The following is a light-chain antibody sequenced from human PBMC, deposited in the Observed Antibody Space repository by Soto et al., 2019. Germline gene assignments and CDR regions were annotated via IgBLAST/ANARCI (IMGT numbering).Light chain of an antibody. CDR2: DAS. CDR1: QSISSW. CDR3: QQYYSYYS. V-gene: IGKV1-5*01. J-gene: IGKJ2*03. Sequence: DIQMTQSPSTLSASVGDRVTITCRASQSISSWLAWYQQKPGKAPKLLIYDASSLESGVPSRFSGSRSGTEFTLTISSLQPDDFASYYCQQYYSYYSFGQGTKLEI.